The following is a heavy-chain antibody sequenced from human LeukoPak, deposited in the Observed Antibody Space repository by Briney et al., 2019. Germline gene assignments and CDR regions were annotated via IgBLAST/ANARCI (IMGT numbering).Heavy chain of an antibody. D-gene: IGHD6-13*01. CDR2: ISYDGSNK. J-gene: IGHJ6*02. CDR1: GFTFSSYA. V-gene: IGHV3-30-3*01. Sequence: GGSLRLSCAASGFTFSSYAMHWVRQAPGKGLEWVAVISYDGSNKYYADSVKGRFTISRDNSKNTLYLQMNSLRAEDTAVYYCARRFEQQLVLYYYYGMDVWGQGTTVTVSS. CDR3: ARRFEQQLVLYYYYGMDV.